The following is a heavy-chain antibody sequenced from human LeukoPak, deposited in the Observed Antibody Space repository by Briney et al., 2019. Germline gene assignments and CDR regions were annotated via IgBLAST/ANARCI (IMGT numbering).Heavy chain of an antibody. J-gene: IGHJ6*03. CDR2: IRYDGNNK. Sequence: GGSLRLSCAASGFTLRSYAMHWVRQAPGKGLVWVAFIRYDGNNKYYADSVKGRFTISRDNSKSTLYLQLNALKTEDTAVYYCAKDRGSVNYYYSSMDVWGKGTTVTVSS. CDR3: AKDRGSVNYYYSSMDV. D-gene: IGHD3-10*01. CDR1: GFTLRSYA. V-gene: IGHV3-30*02.